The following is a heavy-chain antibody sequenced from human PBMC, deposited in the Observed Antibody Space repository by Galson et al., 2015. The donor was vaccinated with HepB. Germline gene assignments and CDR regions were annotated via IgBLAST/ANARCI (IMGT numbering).Heavy chain of an antibody. V-gene: IGHV3-30-3*01. J-gene: IGHJ4*02. CDR2: LSYDGSNK. Sequence: SLRLSCAASGFTFSNYAMHWVRQAPGKGLEWAALLSYDGSNKYYADSLKGLFTISIDKSKNTFYIQMNNLRGEDTAVYYCASLETRGMATIPFDYWGQGAWVPGSS. CDR1: GFTFSNYA. CDR3: ASLETRGMATIPFDY. D-gene: IGHD5-24*01.